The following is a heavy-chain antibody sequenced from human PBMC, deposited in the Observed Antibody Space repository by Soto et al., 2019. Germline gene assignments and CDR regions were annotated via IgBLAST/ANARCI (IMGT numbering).Heavy chain of an antibody. CDR2: IYYSGST. D-gene: IGHD3-3*01. CDR3: ARHYDFWIGWDAIYGMDV. J-gene: IGHJ6*02. CDR1: GGSISSSSYY. Sequence: LSLTCTVSGGSISSSSYYWGWIRQPPGKGLEWIGSIYYSGSTYYNPSLKSRVTISVDTSKNQFSLKLSSVTAADTAVYYCARHYDFWIGWDAIYGMDVWGQGTTVTVSS. V-gene: IGHV4-39*01.